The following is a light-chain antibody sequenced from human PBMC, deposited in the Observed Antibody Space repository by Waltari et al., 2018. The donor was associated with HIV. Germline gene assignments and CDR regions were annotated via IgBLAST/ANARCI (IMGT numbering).Light chain of an antibody. CDR2: DTS. J-gene: IGLJ3*02. V-gene: IGLV1-44*01. Sequence: QAVLTQQPSLSGAPGDTVSISCSGGDSNIGSHPVNWYQHMAGKAPLLVIYDTSSRHPGVPERFSSARSGASVSLTIRGLQFEDEATYFCETWDDSLIGVFGGGTHLTV. CDR1: DSNIGSHP. CDR3: ETWDDSLIGV.